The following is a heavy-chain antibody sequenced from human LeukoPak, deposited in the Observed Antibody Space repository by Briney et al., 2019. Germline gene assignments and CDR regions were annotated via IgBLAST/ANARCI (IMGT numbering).Heavy chain of an antibody. CDR1: GGSITSYY. Sequence: SEALSLTCTVSGGSITSYYWNWIRLPPGKGLEWIGYIYYSGRTNSGSTNYNPSLKSRVTISVDTSKNQFSLKLSSVTAADAAVYYCARDVAYSSSMDVWGKGTTVTVSS. CDR3: ARDVAYSSSMDV. D-gene: IGHD6-19*01. J-gene: IGHJ6*03. CDR2: IYYSGRTNSGST. V-gene: IGHV4-59*01.